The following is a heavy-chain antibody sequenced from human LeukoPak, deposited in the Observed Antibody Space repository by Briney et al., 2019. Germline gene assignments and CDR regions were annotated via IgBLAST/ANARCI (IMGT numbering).Heavy chain of an antibody. Sequence: ASMEVSCKASGYSFTDHYIHWVRQAPGQGFEWMGRINPNSGGTNYPQKFLGRVTMTWDTSISTAYMELSSLRSDDTAVYYRTRDRVPITVPGTWFDPWGQGTLVTVSS. J-gene: IGHJ5*02. CDR3: TRDRVPITVPGTWFDP. CDR1: GYSFTDHY. D-gene: IGHD6-19*01. CDR2: INPNSGGT. V-gene: IGHV1-2*06.